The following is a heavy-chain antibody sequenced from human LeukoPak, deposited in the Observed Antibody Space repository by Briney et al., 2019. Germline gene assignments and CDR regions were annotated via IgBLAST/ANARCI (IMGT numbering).Heavy chain of an antibody. CDR1: GFTFSSYD. J-gene: IGHJ4*02. D-gene: IGHD3-10*01. CDR2: ISSGSNYI. V-gene: IGHV3-21*01. CDR3: ARDGWPGSSYYRPFDY. Sequence: PGRSLRLSCAASGFTFSSYDVSWVRQTPGKGLEWVSSISSGSNYIYYADSVKGRFIISRDNAENSLHLQMNSLRAEDTAVYYCARDGWPGSSYYRPFDYWGQGTLVTVSS.